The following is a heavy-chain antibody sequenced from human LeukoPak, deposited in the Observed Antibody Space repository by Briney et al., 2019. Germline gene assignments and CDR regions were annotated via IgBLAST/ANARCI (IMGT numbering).Heavy chain of an antibody. CDR2: IYPDDSNT. CDR1: GYNFPIYW. V-gene: IGHV5-51*01. J-gene: IGHJ6*03. D-gene: IGHD6-13*01. Sequence: GESLKISCQGSGYNFPIYWIGWVRQMPGQGLEWMGIIYPDDSNTIYGPSFRGQVTISADKSINTAYLEWSSLKASDTAIYYCARQGAAGKYYYYYVDVWGKGTTVTVSS. CDR3: ARQGAAGKYYYYYVDV.